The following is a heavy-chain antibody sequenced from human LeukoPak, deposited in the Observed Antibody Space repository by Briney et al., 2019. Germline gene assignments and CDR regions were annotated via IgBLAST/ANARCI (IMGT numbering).Heavy chain of an antibody. CDR3: AKVAFPYSSGWYYFDY. V-gene: IGHV3-23*01. CDR2: ISGSGGST. Sequence: PGASLRLSCAASGFTFSSYAMSWVRQAPGKGLSWVSHISGSGGSTYYADSVKGRFTISRDNSKNTLYLQMNSLRAEDTAVYYCAKVAFPYSSGWYYFDYWGQGTLVTVSS. J-gene: IGHJ4*02. CDR1: GFTFSSYA. D-gene: IGHD6-19*01.